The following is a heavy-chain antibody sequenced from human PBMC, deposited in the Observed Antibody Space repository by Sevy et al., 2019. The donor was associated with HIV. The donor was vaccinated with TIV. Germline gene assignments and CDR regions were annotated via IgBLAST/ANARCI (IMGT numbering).Heavy chain of an antibody. V-gene: IGHV3-53*01. J-gene: IGHJ4*02. D-gene: IGHD6-19*01. CDR1: GFTVTFNS. Sequence: GSPRLSCAASGFTVTFNSMSWVRQAPGRGLVWVSVIYVGRNTYYADSVKGRFTIFRDSFKDTVDLQMDSLRPEDSGVYYCVRERAGIDHWGQGTLVTVSS. CDR2: IYVGRNT. CDR3: VRERAGIDH.